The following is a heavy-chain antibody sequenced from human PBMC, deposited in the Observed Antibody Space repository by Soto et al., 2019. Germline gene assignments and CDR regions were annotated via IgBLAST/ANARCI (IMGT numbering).Heavy chain of an antibody. J-gene: IGHJ5*02. V-gene: IGHV3-64D*06. Sequence: GGSLRLLCSASGFTFSSYAMHWVRKAPGKGLEYVSAISSNGGSTYYADSVKGRFTISRDNSKNTLYLQMSSLRAEDTAVYYCVKVGYYYDSSGYYYGCFDPWGQGTLVTVSS. CDR2: ISSNGGST. CDR3: VKVGYYYDSSGYYYGCFDP. CDR1: GFTFSSYA. D-gene: IGHD3-22*01.